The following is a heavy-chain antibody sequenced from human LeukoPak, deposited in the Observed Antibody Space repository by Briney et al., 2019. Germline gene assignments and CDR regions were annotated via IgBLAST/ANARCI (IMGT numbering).Heavy chain of an antibody. J-gene: IGHJ4*02. CDR3: ARGNGDNPIVVVPAAYFDY. CDR1: GGSFSGYY. CDR2: INHSGST. Sequence: PSETLSLTCAVYGGSFSGYYWSWIRQPPGEGLEWIGEINHSGSTNYNPSLMSRVTISVDTSKNQFYLNLSSLTAADTAVYYCARGNGDNPIVVVPAAYFDYWGQGTLVTVSS. D-gene: IGHD2-2*01. V-gene: IGHV4-34*01.